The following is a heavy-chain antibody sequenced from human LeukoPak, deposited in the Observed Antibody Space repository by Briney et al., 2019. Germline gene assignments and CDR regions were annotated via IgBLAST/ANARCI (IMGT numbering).Heavy chain of an antibody. CDR1: GFTFSSFT. CDR2: IKGDGSET. CDR3: AREAYCGGPSCFAVNYMDV. J-gene: IGHJ6*03. Sequence: GGSLRLSCAASGFTFSSFTMNWVRQAPGERLEWVANIKGDGSETYYVDSVKGRFTIARDNVKNSVYLQMNSLTADDTSLYRCAREAYCGGPSCFAVNYMDVWGKGTTVTVSS. V-gene: IGHV3-7*01. D-gene: IGHD2-2*01.